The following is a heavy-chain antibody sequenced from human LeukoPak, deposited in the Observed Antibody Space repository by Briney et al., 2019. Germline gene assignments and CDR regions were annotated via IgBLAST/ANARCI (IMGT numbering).Heavy chain of an antibody. CDR2: IIPILGIA. V-gene: IGHV1-69*04. CDR1: GGTFSSHT. CDR3: ARDLSIAACNWFDP. Sequence: SVKVSCKASGGTFSSHTISWVRQAPGQGLEWMGRIIPILGIANYAQKFQGRVTITADKSTSTAYMELSSLRSEDTAVYYCARDLSIAACNWFDPWGQGTLVTVSS. D-gene: IGHD6-6*01. J-gene: IGHJ5*02.